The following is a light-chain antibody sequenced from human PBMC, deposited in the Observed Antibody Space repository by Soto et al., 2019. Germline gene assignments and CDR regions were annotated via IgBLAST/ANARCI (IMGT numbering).Light chain of an antibody. J-gene: IGKJ5*01. CDR1: QSVSSN. CDR3: QQYNNWPPT. Sequence: EIVMTQSPATLSVSLGERATLSCRASQSVSSNLAWYQQKPGQAPRLLIYGASTRATDIPARFTGSGSGTEFTLTISSLQSEDFAVYYCQQYNNWPPTFGQGTRLEIK. CDR2: GAS. V-gene: IGKV3-15*01.